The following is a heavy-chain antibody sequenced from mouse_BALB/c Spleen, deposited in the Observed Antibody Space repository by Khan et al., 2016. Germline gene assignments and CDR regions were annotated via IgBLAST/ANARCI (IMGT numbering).Heavy chain of an antibody. Sequence: VRLQQSGAELVRSGASVKLSCTASGFNIKDYYMHWVKQRPEQGLEWIGWIDPENGDTEYAPKFQGKATMTADTSSNTAYLQLSSLTSEDTAVDYCNACDYNAMHYWGQGTSVTVSS. CDR2: IDPENGDT. CDR1: GFNIKDYY. J-gene: IGHJ4*01. CDR3: NACDYNAMHY. V-gene: IGHV14-4*02.